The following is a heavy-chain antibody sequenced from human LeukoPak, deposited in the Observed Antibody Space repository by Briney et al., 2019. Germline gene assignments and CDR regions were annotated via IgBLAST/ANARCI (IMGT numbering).Heavy chain of an antibody. J-gene: IGHJ6*02. CDR1: GFTFTSSA. Sequence: SVKVSCKASGFTFTSSAMQWVRQARGQRLEWIGWIVVGSGNTNYAQKFQERVTITRDMSTSTAYMELSSLRSEDTAVYYCAADPGYSSSWPQYYYYYGMDVWGQGTTVTVSS. D-gene: IGHD6-13*01. V-gene: IGHV1-58*02. CDR2: IVVGSGNT. CDR3: AADPGYSSSWPQYYYYYGMDV.